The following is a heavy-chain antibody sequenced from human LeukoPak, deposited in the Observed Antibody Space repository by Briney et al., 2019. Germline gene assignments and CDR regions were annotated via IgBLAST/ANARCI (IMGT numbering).Heavy chain of an antibody. CDR1: GFTFSSYS. V-gene: IGHV3-21*01. D-gene: IGHD6-13*01. CDR3: ASEESSSWYCFDY. Sequence: NSGGSLRLSCAASGFTFSSYSMNWVRQAPGKGLEWVSSISSSSSYIYYADSVKGRFTISRDNAKNSLYLQMNSLRAEDTAVYYCASEESSSWYCFDYWGQGTLVTVSS. CDR2: ISSSSSYI. J-gene: IGHJ4*02.